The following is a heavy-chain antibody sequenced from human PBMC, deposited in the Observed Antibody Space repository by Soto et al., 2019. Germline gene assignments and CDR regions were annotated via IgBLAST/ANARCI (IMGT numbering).Heavy chain of an antibody. D-gene: IGHD2-21*02. CDR2: INPNSGGT. V-gene: IGHV1-2*02. CDR3: ARDLAYCGGDCAVFDY. CDR1: GYTFTGYY. Sequence: QVQLVQSGAEVKKPGASVKVSCKASGYTFTGYYMHWVRQAPGQGLGWMGWINPNSGGTNYAQKFQGRVTMTRDTSISTAYMELSRLRSDDTAVYYCARDLAYCGGDCAVFDYWGQGTLVTVSS. J-gene: IGHJ4*02.